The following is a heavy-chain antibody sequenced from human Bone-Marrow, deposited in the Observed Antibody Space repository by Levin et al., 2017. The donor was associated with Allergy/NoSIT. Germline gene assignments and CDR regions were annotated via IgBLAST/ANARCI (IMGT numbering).Heavy chain of an antibody. CDR2: ISSFDGSSK. CDR1: GFSFSFYA. Sequence: GGSLRLSCVASGFSFSFYALHWVRQAPGKGLEWVGVISSFDGSSKFYGDSVKGRFTISRDNSKNTLYLQMNNLRGEDTAVYYGARDPSAGESHFDYWGQGTLVTVSS. D-gene: IGHD3-10*01. CDR3: ARDPSAGESHFDY. J-gene: IGHJ4*02. V-gene: IGHV3-30*01.